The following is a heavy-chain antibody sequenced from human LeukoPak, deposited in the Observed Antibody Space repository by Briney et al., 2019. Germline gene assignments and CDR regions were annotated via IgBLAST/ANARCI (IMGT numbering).Heavy chain of an antibody. J-gene: IGHJ2*01. CDR2: IHYTGAT. Sequence: SETLSLTCAVYGGTFRGYYWSWIRQPPGKGLEWIGEIHYTGATNYKPSLKSRVTISGDPSKNQVSLRVYSVTAAETAVYYCARGVLGPYYFDLWGRGTLVTVSS. D-gene: IGHD7-27*01. CDR3: ARGVLGPYYFDL. CDR1: GGTFRGYY. V-gene: IGHV4-34*01.